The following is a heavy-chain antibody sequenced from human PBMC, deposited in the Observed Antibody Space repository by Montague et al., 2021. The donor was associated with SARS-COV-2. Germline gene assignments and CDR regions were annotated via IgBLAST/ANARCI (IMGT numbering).Heavy chain of an antibody. CDR3: TTDILTGYYGDWFDP. D-gene: IGHD3-9*01. Sequence: SVKVSCKASEYTFTSYDFNWVRQAPGQGLEWMGWVNPLSGTTGYAQKFQGRVTMTRDTSISTAYMELSSLRSEDTAVYYCTTDILTGYYGDWFDPWGQGTLVTVSS. V-gene: IGHV1-8*01. J-gene: IGHJ5*02. CDR1: EYTFTSYD. CDR2: VNPLSGTT.